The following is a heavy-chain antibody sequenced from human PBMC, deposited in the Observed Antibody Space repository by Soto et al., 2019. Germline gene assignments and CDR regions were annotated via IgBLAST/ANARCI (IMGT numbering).Heavy chain of an antibody. CDR1: CYSLTSGYH. V-gene: IGHV4-38-2*02. J-gene: IGHJ5*02. CDR3: ARDFQDPGQVPSWFDP. CDR2: IFHTGTT. D-gene: IGHD7-27*01. Sequence: SETLSLTCAVSCYSLTSGYHWGWIRQSPGKGLEWIGSIFHTGTTYYNPSLKSRVAMLLDTSKNLISLKMRSVTAADTAIYYCARDFQDPGQVPSWFDPWGQGTLVTVSS.